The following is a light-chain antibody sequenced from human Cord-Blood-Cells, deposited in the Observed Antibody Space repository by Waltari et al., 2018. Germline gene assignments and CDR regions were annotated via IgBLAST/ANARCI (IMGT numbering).Light chain of an antibody. CDR2: QEG. J-gene: IGLJ3*02. CDR3: QAWDSSTAV. V-gene: IGLV3-1*01. Sequence: SYELTQPPSLSVSPGQTASITCSGDNLGAKYATWYQQKPGQCPVLVIYQEGKRPSGIPERFSGSNSGNTATLTISGTQAMDEADYYCQAWDSSTAVFGGGTKLTVL. CDR1: NLGAKY.